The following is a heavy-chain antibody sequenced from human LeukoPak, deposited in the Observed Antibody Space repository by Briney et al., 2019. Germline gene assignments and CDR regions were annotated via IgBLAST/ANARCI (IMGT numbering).Heavy chain of an antibody. CDR2: IYTSGST. V-gene: IGHV4-61*02. Sequence: SETLSLTCIVSGGSISSGSYYWSWIRQPAGKGLEWIGRIYTSGSTIYNPSLMSRVTISLDTSKNQFSLKLNSVTAADTAVYYCARGGWSGVPDIRGQGSMVTVSS. D-gene: IGHD3-3*01. CDR1: GGSISSGSYY. CDR3: ARGGWSGVPDI. J-gene: IGHJ3*02.